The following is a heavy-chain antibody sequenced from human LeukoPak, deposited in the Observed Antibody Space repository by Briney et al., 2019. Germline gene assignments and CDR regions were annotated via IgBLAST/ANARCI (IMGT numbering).Heavy chain of an antibody. CDR1: GGSISSYY. CDR3: ARAYSSGWLGD. J-gene: IGHJ4*02. Sequence: SETLSLTCTVSGGSISSYYWSWIRQPPGKGLEWIGYIYYSGSTNYTPSLKSRVTISVDTAKNQFSLKLSSVTAADTAVYYCARAYSSGWLGDWGQGTLVTVSS. CDR2: IYYSGST. V-gene: IGHV4-59*01. D-gene: IGHD6-19*01.